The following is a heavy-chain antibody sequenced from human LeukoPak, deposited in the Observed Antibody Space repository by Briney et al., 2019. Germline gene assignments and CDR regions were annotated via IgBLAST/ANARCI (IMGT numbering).Heavy chain of an antibody. CDR2: IYSGGST. J-gene: IGHJ6*02. CDR3: ARDPFDFWSGYPRSYGMDV. V-gene: IGHV3-53*01. CDR1: GFTFSDYY. D-gene: IGHD3-3*01. Sequence: PGGSLRLSCAASGFTFSDYYMSWIRQAPGKGLEWVSVIYSGGSTYYADSVKGRFTISRDNSKNTLYLQMNSLRAEDTAVYYCARDPFDFWSGYPRSYGMDVWGQGTTVTVSS.